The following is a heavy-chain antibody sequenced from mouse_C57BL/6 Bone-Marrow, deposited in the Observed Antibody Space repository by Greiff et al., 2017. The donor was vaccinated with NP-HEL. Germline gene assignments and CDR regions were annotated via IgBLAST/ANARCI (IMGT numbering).Heavy chain of an antibody. CDR1: GYTFTSYW. CDR3: ARDDGYYVFAY. J-gene: IGHJ3*01. CDR2: IDPSDSYT. V-gene: IGHV1-69*01. D-gene: IGHD2-3*01. Sequence: QVQLKQPGAELVMPGASVKLSCKASGYTFTSYWMHWVKQRPGQGLEWIGEIDPSDSYTNYNQKFKGKSTLTVDKSSSTAYMQLSSLTSEDSAVYYCARDDGYYVFAYWGQGTLVTVSA.